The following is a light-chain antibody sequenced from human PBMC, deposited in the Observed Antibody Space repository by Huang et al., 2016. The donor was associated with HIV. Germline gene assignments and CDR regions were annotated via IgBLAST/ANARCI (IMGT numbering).Light chain of an antibody. Sequence: DIQMTQSPSTLSASIGDRVTITCRASQIINKWLAWYQQKPGKAPNVLIFEASRLERRVPSRFSGSGSGTEFTLTISSLQPDDFATYYCQQYKTYSQTFGQGTRVDIK. CDR2: EAS. CDR1: QIINKW. J-gene: IGKJ1*01. V-gene: IGKV1-5*03. CDR3: QQYKTYSQT.